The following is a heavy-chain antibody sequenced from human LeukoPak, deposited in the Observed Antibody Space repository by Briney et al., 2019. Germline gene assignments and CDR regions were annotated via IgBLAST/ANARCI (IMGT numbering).Heavy chain of an antibody. J-gene: IGHJ6*03. CDR2: ISYDGSNK. CDR1: GFTFSSYA. D-gene: IGHD6-6*01. CDR3: AREPVAARTLYYMDV. V-gene: IGHV3-30*04. Sequence: GGSLRLSCAASGFTFSSYAMHWVRQAPGKGLEWVAVISYDGSNKYYADSVKGRFTISRDNSKNTLYLQMNSLRAEDTAVYYCAREPVAARTLYYMDVWGKGTTVTVSS.